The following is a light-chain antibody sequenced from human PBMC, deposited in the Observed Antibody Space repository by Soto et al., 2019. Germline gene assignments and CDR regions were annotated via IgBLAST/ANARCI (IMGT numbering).Light chain of an antibody. CDR2: DVS. V-gene: IGLV2-14*01. J-gene: IGLJ1*01. CDR1: SSDVGGYNY. CDR3: SSYPSGYTRG. Sequence: QPALTQPASVSGSPGQSITISCTGTSSDVGGYNYVSWYQQHPGKAPKLMIYDVSNRPSGVSNRFSGSKSGNTASLTISGLQAEDESDYYCSSYPSGYTRGFGSDTEVTGL.